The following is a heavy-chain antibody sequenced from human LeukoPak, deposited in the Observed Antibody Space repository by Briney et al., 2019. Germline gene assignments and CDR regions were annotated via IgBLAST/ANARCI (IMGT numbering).Heavy chain of an antibody. D-gene: IGHD4-17*01. CDR1: GGSISSGSYY. V-gene: IGHV4-61*02. CDR3: ARCDYGDSFDR. CDR2: IYTSGST. J-gene: IGHJ5*02. Sequence: SQTLSLTCTVSGGSISSGSYYWSWIRQPAGKGLEWIGRIYTSGSTNYNPSLKSRVTISVDTSKNQFSLKLSSTPAADTAMYFCARCDYGDSFDRWSQGTLVTVSS.